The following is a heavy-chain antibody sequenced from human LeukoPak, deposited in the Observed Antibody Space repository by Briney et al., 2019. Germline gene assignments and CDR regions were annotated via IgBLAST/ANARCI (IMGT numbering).Heavy chain of an antibody. CDR3: ARAVRTYYYDSSGYYGFDY. CDR2: IYYSGST. V-gene: IGHV4-59*01. Sequence: SETLSLTCTVSGGSISSYYWSWIRQPPGKGLEWIGYIYYSGSTNYNPPLKSRVTISVDTSKNQFSLKLSSVTAADTAVYYCARAVRTYYYDSSGYYGFDYWGQGTLVTVSS. CDR1: GGSISSYY. D-gene: IGHD3-22*01. J-gene: IGHJ4*02.